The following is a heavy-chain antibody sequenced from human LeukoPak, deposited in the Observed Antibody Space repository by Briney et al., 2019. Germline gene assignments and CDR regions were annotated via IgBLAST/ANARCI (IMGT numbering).Heavy chain of an antibody. CDR1: GFTFRRHW. D-gene: IGHD1-1*01. J-gene: IGHJ4*02. V-gene: IGHV3-7*01. Sequence: GGSLRLSCAASGFTFRRHWMSWVRQAPGKGPEWVANMRDDGSEEFYVNSVKGRFSISRDNAKNSLYLQMNSLRAEDTAVYYCARDLWLGERGLFFFEYWGQGVLVTVAS. CDR3: ARDLWLGERGLFFFEY. CDR2: MRDDGSEE.